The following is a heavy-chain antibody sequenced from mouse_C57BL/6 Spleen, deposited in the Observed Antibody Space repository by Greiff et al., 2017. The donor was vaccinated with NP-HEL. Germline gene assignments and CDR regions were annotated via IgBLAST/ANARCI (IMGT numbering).Heavy chain of an antibody. D-gene: IGHD1-1*01. CDR1: GYTFTSYW. V-gene: IGHV1-55*01. CDR3: ARGALYGSSDFAY. J-gene: IGHJ3*01. CDR2: IYPGSGST. Sequence: QVQLQQPGAELVKPGASVKMSCKASGYTFTSYWITWVKQRPGQGLEWIGDIYPGSGSTNYNEKFKSKATLTVDTSSSTDYMQLSSLTSEDSAVYYGARGALYGSSDFAYWGQGTLVTVSA.